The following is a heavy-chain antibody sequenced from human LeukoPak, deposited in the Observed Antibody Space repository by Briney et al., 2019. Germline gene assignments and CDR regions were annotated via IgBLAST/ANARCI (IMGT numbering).Heavy chain of an antibody. J-gene: IGHJ3*02. Sequence: PGGALRLSCAASGFSVGGNYISWVRQAPGKELEWVSMIYSDGSIFHADSVKGRFTMSRDNSRNTLDLQMNSLRVEDTAVYFCARDRRRLRGMNGDGDAFDIWGQGTVVTVSS. D-gene: IGHD1-1*01. CDR2: IYSDGSI. V-gene: IGHV3-53*01. CDR1: GFSVGGNY. CDR3: ARDRRRLRGMNGDGDAFDI.